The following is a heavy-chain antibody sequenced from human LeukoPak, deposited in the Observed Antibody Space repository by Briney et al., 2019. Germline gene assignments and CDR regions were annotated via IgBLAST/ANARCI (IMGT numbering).Heavy chain of an antibody. CDR1: GYTFTGYY. CDR2: IIPIFGTA. D-gene: IGHD3-10*01. CDR3: AEGSYYGSGS. Sequence: ASVKVSCKASGYTFTGYYMHWVRQAPGQGLEWMGGIIPIFGTANYAQKFQGRVTITADESASTAYMELSSLRSEDTAVYYCAEGSYYGSGSWGQGTLVTVSS. V-gene: IGHV1-69*13. J-gene: IGHJ4*02.